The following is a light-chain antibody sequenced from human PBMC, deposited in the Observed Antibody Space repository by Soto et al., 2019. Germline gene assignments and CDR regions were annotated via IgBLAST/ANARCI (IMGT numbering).Light chain of an antibody. Sequence: QSALTQPASVSGSPGQSITIPCTGISGCYKFVSWYQHHPGKAPKLIIYEVNFRPSGVSNRFSGSKSDNTASLTISGLQAEDEADYYCTSYASSDTFVVFGGGTKLTVL. CDR3: TSYASSDTFVV. J-gene: IGLJ2*01. CDR1: SGCYKF. V-gene: IGLV2-14*01. CDR2: EVN.